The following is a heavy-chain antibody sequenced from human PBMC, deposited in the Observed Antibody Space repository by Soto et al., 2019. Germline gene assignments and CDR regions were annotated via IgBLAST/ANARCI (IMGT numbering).Heavy chain of an antibody. J-gene: IGHJ6*02. CDR3: ERLVWAACNYGMEV. CDR2: IHYSGST. Sequence: QLQLQESGPGLVKPSETLSLTCTVSGGSISSSSYYWGWIRQPPGKGLEWIGSIHYSGSTYYNPSLKSRGTTCVDSSDNQFSLKLSSVTAADTAGYCCERLVWAACNYGMEVWGQWTTVTVSS. CDR1: GGSISSSSYY. V-gene: IGHV4-39*01. D-gene: IGHD6-13*01.